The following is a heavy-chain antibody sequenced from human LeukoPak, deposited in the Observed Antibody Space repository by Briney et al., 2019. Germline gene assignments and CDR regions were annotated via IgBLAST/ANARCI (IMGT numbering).Heavy chain of an antibody. CDR2: ISSSGTI. V-gene: IGHV3-48*04. CDR1: GFTFSSYS. Sequence: GGSLRLSCAASGFTFSSYSMNWVRQAPGKGLEWVSYISSSGTIYYADSVKGRFTISRDNAKNSLYLQMNSLRAEDTAVYYCARWGVGDYWGQGTLVTVSS. D-gene: IGHD1-26*01. J-gene: IGHJ4*02. CDR3: ARWGVGDY.